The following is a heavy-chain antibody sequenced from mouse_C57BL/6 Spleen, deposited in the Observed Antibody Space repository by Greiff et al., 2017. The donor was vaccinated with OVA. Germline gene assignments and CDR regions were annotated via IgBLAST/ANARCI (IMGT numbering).Heavy chain of an antibody. CDR1: GFTFSSYA. Sequence: DVMLVESGGDLVKPGGSLKLSCAASGFTFSSYAMPWVRQTPDKRLEWVATISSGGGYTYYPDSVKGRFTISRDKANNTLYLQMSSLKSEDTAMYYGARHYYGSSSWFAYWGKGTLVTVSA. V-gene: IGHV5-6*02. CDR2: ISSGGGYT. D-gene: IGHD2-1*01. J-gene: IGHJ3*01. CDR3: ARHYYGSSSWFAY.